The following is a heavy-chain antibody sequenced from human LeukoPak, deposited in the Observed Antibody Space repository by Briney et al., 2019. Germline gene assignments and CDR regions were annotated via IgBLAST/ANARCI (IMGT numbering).Heavy chain of an antibody. D-gene: IGHD6-13*01. V-gene: IGHV4-39*01. J-gene: IGHJ5*02. CDR2: IYYSGST. CDR1: GDSITSSSYY. CDR3: ARAYSSSWYFNWFDP. Sequence: SETLSLTCTVSGDSITSSSYYWGWIRQPPGKGLEWIGSIYYSGSTYYTPSLKSRVIISVDTSKNQFSLKLSSVTAADTAVYYCARAYSSSWYFNWFDPWGQGTLVTVSS.